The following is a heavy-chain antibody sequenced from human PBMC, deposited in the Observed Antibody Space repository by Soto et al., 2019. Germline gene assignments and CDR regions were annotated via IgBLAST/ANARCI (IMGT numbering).Heavy chain of an antibody. V-gene: IGHV3-11*01. D-gene: IGHD1-26*01. CDR2: IYWDDDKF. CDR1: GFTFSDYY. J-gene: IGHJ4*02. Sequence: QVQLVESGGGLVKPGGSLRLSCAASGFTFSDYYMSWIRQAPGKGLEWLAFIYWDDDKFYSPSLKDRLTITKDTSKNQVVLSLTYMDPVDTGTYFCAHRRLGSGGWSTGDFDYWGPGTVVTVFS. CDR3: AHRRLGSGGWSTGDFDY.